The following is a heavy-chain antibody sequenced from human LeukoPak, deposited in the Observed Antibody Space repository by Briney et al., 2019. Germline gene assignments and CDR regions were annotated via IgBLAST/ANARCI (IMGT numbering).Heavy chain of an antibody. CDR1: GGSISSYY. CDR3: ARANDYGVHPWFDP. J-gene: IGHJ5*02. Sequence: NPSETLSLTCTVSGGSISSYYWSWIRQPPGKGLEWIGYIYYSGSTNYNPSLKSRVTISVDTSKNQFSLKLSSVTAADTAVYYCARANDYGVHPWFDPWGQGTLVTVSS. V-gene: IGHV4-59*01. CDR2: IYYSGST. D-gene: IGHD4-17*01.